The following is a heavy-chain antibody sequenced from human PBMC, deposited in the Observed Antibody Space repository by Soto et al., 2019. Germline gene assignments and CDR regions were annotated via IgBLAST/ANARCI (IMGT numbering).Heavy chain of an antibody. Sequence: GGSLRLSCAASGLTFSSYAMSWVRQAPGKGLEWVSAISGSGGSTYYADSVKGRFTISRDNSKNTLYLRMNSLRAEDTAVYYCAKDQAPYYYGSGSLYGMDVWGQGTTVTVSS. D-gene: IGHD3-10*01. CDR3: AKDQAPYYYGSGSLYGMDV. CDR2: ISGSGGST. CDR1: GLTFSSYA. V-gene: IGHV3-23*01. J-gene: IGHJ6*02.